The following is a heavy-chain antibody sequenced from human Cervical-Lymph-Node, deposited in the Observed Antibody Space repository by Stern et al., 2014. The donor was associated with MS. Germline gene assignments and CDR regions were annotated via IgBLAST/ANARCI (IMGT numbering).Heavy chain of an antibody. D-gene: IGHD6-19*01. CDR1: GYSFTRDW. Sequence: VQLGQSGAEVKKPGESLKISCKGSGYSFTRDWIGWVRQTPGKGLEWMGIIYLGDSETRYSPSFQGQVPISADKSISTAYLQWSSLKASDTAMYYCARLPDSGGWYGIWYFDLWGRGTLVTVSS. CDR3: ARLPDSGGWYGIWYFDL. V-gene: IGHV5-51*03. CDR2: IYLGDSET. J-gene: IGHJ2*01.